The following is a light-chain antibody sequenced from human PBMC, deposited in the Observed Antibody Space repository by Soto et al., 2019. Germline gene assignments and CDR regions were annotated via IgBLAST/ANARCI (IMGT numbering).Light chain of an antibody. CDR3: QQYGSTPWT. CDR2: DAS. V-gene: IGKV3D-20*01. CDR1: QSVSNNF. J-gene: IGKJ1*01. Sequence: VVLTQCPGTLSLSPGETATLSCGASQSVSNNFLGWYQQKPGLPPRLLIYDASCRANGIPERFSGRGSGTQFTLTISRLEPEDFAVYYCQQYGSTPWTFGRGTKVDIK.